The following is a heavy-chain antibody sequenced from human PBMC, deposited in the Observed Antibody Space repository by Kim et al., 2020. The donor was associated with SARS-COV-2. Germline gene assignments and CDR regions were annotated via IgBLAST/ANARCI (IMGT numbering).Heavy chain of an antibody. Sequence: SETLSLTCTVSGGSISSSSYYWGWIRQPPGKGLEWIGSIYYSGSTYYNPSLKSRVTISVDTSKNQFSLKLSSVTAADTAVYYCGGGYTDIGEFDYWGQGTLVTVSS. D-gene: IGHD5-12*01. V-gene: IGHV4-39*01. J-gene: IGHJ4*02. CDR1: GGSISSSSYY. CDR2: IYYSGST. CDR3: GGGYTDIGEFDY.